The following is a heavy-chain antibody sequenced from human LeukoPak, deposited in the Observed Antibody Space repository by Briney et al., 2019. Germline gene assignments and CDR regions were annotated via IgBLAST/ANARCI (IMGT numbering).Heavy chain of an antibody. D-gene: IGHD1-26*01. Sequence: PGGSLRLSCAASGFTFSRYWMSWVRQAPGKGLELVANIKQVGNARFYGDSVKGRFTVSRDNAKNSLYIQMNSLRAEDTAVYYCARDREGSRDAFDIWGQGTMVTVSS. CDR2: IKQVGNAR. CDR3: ARDREGSRDAFDI. J-gene: IGHJ3*02. V-gene: IGHV3-7*01. CDR1: GFTFSRYW.